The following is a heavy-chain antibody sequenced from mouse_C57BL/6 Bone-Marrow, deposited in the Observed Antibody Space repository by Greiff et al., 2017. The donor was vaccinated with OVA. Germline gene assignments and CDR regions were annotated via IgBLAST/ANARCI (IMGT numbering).Heavy chain of an antibody. Sequence: VQLVESGAELARPGASVKMSCKASGYTFTSYTMHWVKQGPGQGLEWIGYINPSSGYTKYNQKFKDKATLTADKSSSTAYMQLSSLTSEDSAVYYCARSGPWYFDVWGTGTTVTVSS. V-gene: IGHV1-4*01. D-gene: IGHD3-1*01. CDR2: INPSSGYT. CDR1: GYTFTSYT. CDR3: ARSGPWYFDV. J-gene: IGHJ1*03.